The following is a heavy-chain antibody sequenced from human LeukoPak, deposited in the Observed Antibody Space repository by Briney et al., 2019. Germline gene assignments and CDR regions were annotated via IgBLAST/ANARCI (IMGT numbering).Heavy chain of an antibody. CDR3: ARLSSSWFGGFFDY. Sequence: SETLSLTCTVSGGSIISYYWSWIRPPPGKGVEWIGYIYYSGSTDYNPSLESRVTISVDTSKNQFPLRLSSVTAADTAVYYCARLSSSWFGGFFDYWGQGTLVTVSS. J-gene: IGHJ4*02. V-gene: IGHV4-59*01. CDR2: IYYSGST. D-gene: IGHD6-13*01. CDR1: GGSIISYY.